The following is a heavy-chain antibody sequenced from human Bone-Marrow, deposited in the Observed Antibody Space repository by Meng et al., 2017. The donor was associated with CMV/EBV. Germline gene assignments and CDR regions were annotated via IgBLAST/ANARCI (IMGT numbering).Heavy chain of an antibody. D-gene: IGHD6-13*01. CDR2: ISSSSSYI. CDR1: GFTFSSYS. J-gene: IGHJ6*02. Sequence: GGSLRLSCAASGFTFSSYSMNWVRQAPGKGLEWVSSISSSSSYIYYADSVKGRFTISRDNAKNSLYLQMNSLRAEDTALYYCAKDITFQSSSWYLKDYYYGMDVWGQGTTVTVSS. V-gene: IGHV3-21*04. CDR3: AKDITFQSSSWYLKDYYYGMDV.